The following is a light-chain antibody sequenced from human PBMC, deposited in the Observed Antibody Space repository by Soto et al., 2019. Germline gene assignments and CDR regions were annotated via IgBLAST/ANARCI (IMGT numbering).Light chain of an antibody. CDR2: AAS. V-gene: IGKV1-9*01. CDR1: LGISTY. CDR3: QQVNTYT. Sequence: DIQLTQSPSFLSASVGDRVTITCRARLGISTYLAWYQQKPGKAPNLLIYAASTLQSGVPSRFSGSGSGTEFTLTISSLQPEDFATYYCQQVNTYTFGPGTKVDIK. J-gene: IGKJ3*01.